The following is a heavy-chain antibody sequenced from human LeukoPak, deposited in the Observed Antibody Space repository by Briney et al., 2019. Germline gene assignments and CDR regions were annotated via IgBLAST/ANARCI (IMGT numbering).Heavy chain of an antibody. V-gene: IGHV3-23*01. CDR3: AKAGRDPMIVVVITRYYFDY. CDR2: ISGSGGST. CDR1: GFTFSSYG. D-gene: IGHD3-22*01. Sequence: GGSLRLSCAASGFTFSSYGMSWVRQAPGKGLEWVSAISGSGGSTYYADSVKGRFTISRDNSKNTLYLQMNSLRAEDTAVYYCAKAGRDPMIVVVITRYYFDYWGQGTLVTVSS. J-gene: IGHJ4*02.